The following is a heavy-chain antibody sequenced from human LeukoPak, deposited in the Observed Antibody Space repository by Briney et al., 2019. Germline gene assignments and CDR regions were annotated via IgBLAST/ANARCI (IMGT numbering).Heavy chain of an antibody. D-gene: IGHD1-26*01. Sequence: GGPLRLSCPASGFTSSSYGMHWVRKAQGKGLEWVAFIRYDGSNKYYADSVKGRFTISRDNSKNTLYLQMNSLRAEDTAVYYCAKDRSYYNDYWGQGTLVTVSS. CDR2: IRYDGSNK. V-gene: IGHV3-30*02. CDR3: AKDRSYYNDY. CDR1: GFTSSSYG. J-gene: IGHJ4*02.